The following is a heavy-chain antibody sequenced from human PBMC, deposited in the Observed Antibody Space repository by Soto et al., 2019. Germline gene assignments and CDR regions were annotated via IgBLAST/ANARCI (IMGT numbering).Heavy chain of an antibody. J-gene: IGHJ5*02. D-gene: IGHD1-20*01. CDR1: GGSFSGYI. CDR2: INHSGST. Sequence: SETLSLTCAVHGGSFSGYIWTWIRQPPGKGLQWIGQINHSGSTYYNPSLRSRVSISVYTSNDQFSLELTSVTAADTAVYYCARGLITGISDSGGCSYIDAWGQGNLVTVSS. V-gene: IGHV4-34*01. CDR3: ARGLITGISDSGGCSYIDA.